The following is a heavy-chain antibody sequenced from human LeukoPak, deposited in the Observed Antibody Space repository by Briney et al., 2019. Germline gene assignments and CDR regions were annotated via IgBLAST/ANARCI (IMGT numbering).Heavy chain of an antibody. CDR1: GFSFDDYA. J-gene: IGHJ5*02. CDR3: ARDLSIAARGVNWFDP. Sequence: PGRSLRLSCAASGFSFDDYAMHWVRQAPGKGLEWVSGISWNSGSIGYADSVKGRFTISRDNAKNSLYLQMNSLRVEDTALYYCARDLSIAARGVNWFDPWGQGTLVTVSS. CDR2: ISWNSGSI. V-gene: IGHV3-9*01. D-gene: IGHD6-6*01.